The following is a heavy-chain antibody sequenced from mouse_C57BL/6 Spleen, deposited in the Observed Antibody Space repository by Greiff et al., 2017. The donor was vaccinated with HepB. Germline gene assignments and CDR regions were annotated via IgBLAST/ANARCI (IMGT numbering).Heavy chain of an antibody. J-gene: IGHJ2*01. V-gene: IGHV1-39*01. CDR1: GYSFTDYN. CDR3: ARYDYDQYYFDY. Sequence: EVKVVESGPELVKPGASVKISCKASGYSFTDYNMNWVKQSNGKSLEWIGVINPNYGTTSYNQKFKGKATLTVDQSSSTAYMQLNSLTSEDSAVYYCARYDYDQYYFDYWGQGTTLTVSS. CDR2: INPNYGTT. D-gene: IGHD2-4*01.